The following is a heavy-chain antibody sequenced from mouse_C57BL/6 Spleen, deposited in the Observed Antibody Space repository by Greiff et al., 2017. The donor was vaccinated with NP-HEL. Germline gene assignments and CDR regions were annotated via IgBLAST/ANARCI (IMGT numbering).Heavy chain of an antibody. D-gene: IGHD1-1*01. Sequence: QVQLQQPGAELVKPGASVKMSCKASGYTFTSYWITWVKQRPGQGLEWIGDIYPGSGSTNYNEKFKSKATLTVDTSSSTAYMQLSSLTSEDSAVYYCARDGTTVVAGAMGCWGQGTSVTVSS. V-gene: IGHV1-55*01. CDR1: GYTFTSYW. CDR3: ARDGTTVVAGAMGC. CDR2: IYPGSGST. J-gene: IGHJ4*01.